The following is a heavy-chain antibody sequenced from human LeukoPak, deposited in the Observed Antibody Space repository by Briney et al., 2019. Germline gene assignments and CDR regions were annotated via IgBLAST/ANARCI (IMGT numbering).Heavy chain of an antibody. Sequence: GGSLRLSCAASGFTFSTYAMSWVRQAPGKGLEWVSAISGSGGSTYYADSVKGRCTISRDNSKNTLYLQMNSLRAEDTAVYYCAKRFGGYYFDYWGQGTLVTVSS. J-gene: IGHJ4*02. D-gene: IGHD3-16*01. CDR3: AKRFGGYYFDY. V-gene: IGHV3-23*01. CDR2: ISGSGGST. CDR1: GFTFSTYA.